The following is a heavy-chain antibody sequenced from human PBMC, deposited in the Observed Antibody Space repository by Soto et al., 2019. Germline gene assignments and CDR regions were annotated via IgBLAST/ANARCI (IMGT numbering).Heavy chain of an antibody. V-gene: IGHV1-2*02. D-gene: IGHD3-16*01. CDR3: ARMATFGSLNWFDP. Sequence: ASVKVSCKASGYTFTAYYIQWVRQAPGQGLEWMGWINPNSRDTNNAQKFQGRVTMTRDASTRTAYMELSSLRSDDTAIYYCARMATFGSLNWFDPWGQGTLVTGSS. CDR2: INPNSRDT. CDR1: GYTFTAYY. J-gene: IGHJ5*02.